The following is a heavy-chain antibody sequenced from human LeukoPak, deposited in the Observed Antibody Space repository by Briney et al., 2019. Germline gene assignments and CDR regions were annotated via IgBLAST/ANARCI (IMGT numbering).Heavy chain of an antibody. CDR3: AKDQFIAVAGTFDY. D-gene: IGHD6-19*01. CDR2: IRYDGSNK. V-gene: IGHV3-30*02. J-gene: IGHJ4*02. CDR1: GLTFSSYG. Sequence: GGSLRLSCAASGLTFSSYGMHWVRQAPGKGLEWVAFIRYDGSNKYYADSVKGRFTISRDNSKNTLYLQMNSLRAEDTAVYYCAKDQFIAVAGTFDYWGQGTLVTVSS.